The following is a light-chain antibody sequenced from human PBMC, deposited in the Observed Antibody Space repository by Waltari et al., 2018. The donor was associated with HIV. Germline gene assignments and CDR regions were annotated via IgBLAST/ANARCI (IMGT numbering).Light chain of an antibody. Sequence: QSALTQPASLSGSPGQSITITCSGTGSDIGLYDLVSWYRQEPGKAPRLLICGVSNRPSSISRRFSGSKARPTASLTISALQADDEGDYYCSAYTMSGSLVFGGGTKLTVL. V-gene: IGLV2-14*01. CDR3: SAYTMSGSLV. CDR2: GVS. CDR1: GSDIGLYDL. J-gene: IGLJ2*01.